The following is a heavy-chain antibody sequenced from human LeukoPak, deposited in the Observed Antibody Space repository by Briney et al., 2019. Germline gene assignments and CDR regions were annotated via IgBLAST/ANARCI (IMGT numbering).Heavy chain of an antibody. D-gene: IGHD3-10*01. Sequence: GGSLRLSCAASGFTFSSYWMSWVRQAPGKGLECVANIKEDGREKYYVDSVKGRFTISRDNAKNSLYLQMSSLRAEDTAVYYCARGGRPDYWGQGTLVTVSS. CDR1: GFTFSSYW. CDR3: ARGGRPDY. J-gene: IGHJ4*02. CDR2: IKEDGREK. V-gene: IGHV3-7*01.